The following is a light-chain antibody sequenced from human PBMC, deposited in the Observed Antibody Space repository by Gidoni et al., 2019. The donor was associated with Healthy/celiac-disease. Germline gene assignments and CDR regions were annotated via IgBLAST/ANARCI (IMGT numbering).Light chain of an antibody. V-gene: IGKV3-20*01. CDR2: GAS. J-gene: IGKJ5*01. CDR1: QSVSSSY. CDR3: QQYGSSQIT. Sequence: EIVLPQSPGTLSLSPGERATLSCRASQSVSSSYLAWYQQKPGRAPSLRIYGASSRAAGIPDRFSGSGSGTDFTLTISRLEPEDFAVYYCQQYGSSQITFGQGTRLEIK.